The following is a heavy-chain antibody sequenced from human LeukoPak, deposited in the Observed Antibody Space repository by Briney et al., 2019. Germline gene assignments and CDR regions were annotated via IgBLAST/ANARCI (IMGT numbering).Heavy chain of an antibody. CDR2: ISYDGSNK. Sequence: GGSLRLSCAASGFTFSSYAMHWVRQAPGKGLEWVAVISYDGSNKYYADSVKGRFTISRDNSKNTLSLQMNSLRAEDTALYHCARDHNDFGLFDWGQGTLVTVSS. CDR1: GFTFSSYA. V-gene: IGHV3-30*04. D-gene: IGHD4/OR15-4a*01. J-gene: IGHJ4*02. CDR3: ARDHNDFGLFD.